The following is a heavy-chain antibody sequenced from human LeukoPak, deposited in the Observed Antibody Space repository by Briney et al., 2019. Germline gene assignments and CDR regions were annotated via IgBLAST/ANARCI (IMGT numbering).Heavy chain of an antibody. CDR3: ASSSEGAFDY. V-gene: IGHV4-39*07. J-gene: IGHJ4*02. Sequence: SETLSLTCTVSGGSISSSSYYWGWIRQPPGKGLEWIGSIYYSGSTYYNPSLKSRVTISVDTSKNQFSLQLNSVTPEDTAVYYCASSSEGAFDYWGQGTLVTVSS. CDR2: IYYSGST. D-gene: IGHD6-6*01. CDR1: GGSISSSSYY.